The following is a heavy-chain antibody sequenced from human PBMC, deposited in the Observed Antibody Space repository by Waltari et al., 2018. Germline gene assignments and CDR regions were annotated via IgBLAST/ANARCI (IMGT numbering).Heavy chain of an antibody. V-gene: IGHV3-53*01. Sequence: ELQLVESGGVLIQPGGTLTLSCVASSFRVNDISINWVRQAPGKGLEWVAIIYRGENTYCADSVKGRFSISRDNSKNTVYLQINSLRVDDTAVYYCAKLATSSDHGGGWLDSWGQGTLVTVSS. J-gene: IGHJ5*01. CDR2: IYRGENT. CDR3: AKLATSSDHGGGWLDS. D-gene: IGHD3-16*01. CDR1: SFRVNDIS.